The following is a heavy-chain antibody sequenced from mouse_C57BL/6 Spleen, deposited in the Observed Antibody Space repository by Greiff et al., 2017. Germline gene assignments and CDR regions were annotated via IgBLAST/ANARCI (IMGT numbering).Heavy chain of an antibody. D-gene: IGHD1-1*01. CDR1: GYAFSSYW. J-gene: IGHJ3*01. V-gene: IGHV1-80*01. CDR3: ASSSGITTDPLAD. CDR2: IYPGDGAT. Sequence: VQLQQSGAELVKPGASVKISCTASGYAFSSYWMNWVKQRPGKGLEWIGQIYPGDGATNYNGKFKGKATLTADKSSSTAYMQLSSLTSEDSAVYFCASSSGITTDPLADWGQGTLVTVSA.